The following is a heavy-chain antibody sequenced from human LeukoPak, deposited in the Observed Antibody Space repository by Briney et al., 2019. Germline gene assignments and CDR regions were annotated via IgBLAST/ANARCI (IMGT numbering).Heavy chain of an antibody. V-gene: IGHV3-7*01. D-gene: IGHD2-2*02. CDR3: ARDRYTSY. CDR1: GFTFNSYA. CDR2: IKHDESEK. J-gene: IGHJ4*02. Sequence: GGSLRLSCAASGFTFNSYAMSWVRQAPGKGLEWVANIKHDESEKYYVDSVKGRFTISRDNAKNSLYLQMNSLRAEDTAVYYCARDRYTSYWGQGTLIIVSS.